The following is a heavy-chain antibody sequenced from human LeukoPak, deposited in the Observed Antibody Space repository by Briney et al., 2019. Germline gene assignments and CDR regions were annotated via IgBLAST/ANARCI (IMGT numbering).Heavy chain of an antibody. Sequence: SGGSLRLSCAASGFTVSSNYMSWVRQAPGKGLEWVSVIYSGGSTYYADSVKGRFTISRDNSKNTLYLQMNSLRAEDTAVYYCARISYYGSGSYFDYFDYWGQGTLVTVSS. CDR3: ARISYYGSGSYFDYFDY. D-gene: IGHD3-10*01. CDR1: GFTVSSNY. J-gene: IGHJ4*02. V-gene: IGHV3-53*01. CDR2: IYSGGST.